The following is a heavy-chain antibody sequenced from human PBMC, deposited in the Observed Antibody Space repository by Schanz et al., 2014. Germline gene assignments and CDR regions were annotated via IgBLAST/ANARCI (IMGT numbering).Heavy chain of an antibody. CDR1: GFTFRDYH. J-gene: IGHJ5*02. V-gene: IGHV3-11*01. CDR3: AREKRRTEVVLAP. CDR2: ITSGSAK. Sequence: QVQLVESGGGLVKPGGSLRLSCTASGFTFRDYHMTWIRQAPGKGLEWVSYITSGSAKFYADSVKGRFTISRDNAKNSLYLQMNRLRDEDTAVYYCAREKRRTEVVLAPWGQGTLVTVS.